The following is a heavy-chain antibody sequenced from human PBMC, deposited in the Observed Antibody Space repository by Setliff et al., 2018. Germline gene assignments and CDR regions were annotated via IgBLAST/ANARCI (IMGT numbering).Heavy chain of an antibody. D-gene: IGHD1-26*01. V-gene: IGHV1-2*04. J-gene: IGHJ6*02. CDR3: ARDLLYSGSYFGYYYGMDV. Sequence: GASVKVSCKASGYTSTGYYMHWVRQAPGQGLEWMGWINPNSGGTNYAQKFQGWVTMTRDTSISTAYMELSRLRSDDTAVYYCARDLLYSGSYFGYYYGMDVWGQGTTVTVSS. CDR2: INPNSGGT. CDR1: GYTSTGYY.